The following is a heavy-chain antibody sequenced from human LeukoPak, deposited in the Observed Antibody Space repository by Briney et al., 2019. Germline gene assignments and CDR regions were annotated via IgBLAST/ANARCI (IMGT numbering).Heavy chain of an antibody. V-gene: IGHV3-30-3*01. J-gene: IGHJ6*02. CDR1: GFTFSSYA. CDR3: ARAKSHYYYYYGMDV. CDR2: ISYDGSNK. Sequence: PGRSLRLSCAASGFTFSSYAMHWVRQAPGKGLEWVAVISYDGSNKYYADSVKGRFTISRDNSKNTLYLQMNSPRAEDTAVYYCARAKSHYYYYYGMDVWGQGTTVTVSS.